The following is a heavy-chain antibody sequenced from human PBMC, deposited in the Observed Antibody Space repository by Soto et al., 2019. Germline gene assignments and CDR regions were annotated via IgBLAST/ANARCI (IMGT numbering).Heavy chain of an antibody. D-gene: IGHD1-26*01. CDR2: IYSSGST. CDR1: GGSISSSSYY. Sequence: PSETLSLTCTVSGGSISSSSYYWGWIRQPPGKGLEWIGSIYSSGSTYYNPSLNSRVTISVDTSKNQFSLKLSSVTAADTAVYYCARHRSGSYYYYYGMDVWGQVTTVTFSS. CDR3: ARHRSGSYYYYYGMDV. V-gene: IGHV4-39*01. J-gene: IGHJ6*02.